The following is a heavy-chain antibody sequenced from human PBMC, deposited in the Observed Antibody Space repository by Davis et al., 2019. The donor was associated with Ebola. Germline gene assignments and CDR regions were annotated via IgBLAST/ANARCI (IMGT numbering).Heavy chain of an antibody. V-gene: IGHV4-39*07. J-gene: IGHJ6*02. D-gene: IGHD3-3*01. CDR1: GVSMSSRSYF. CDR3: ARARFLRYYYYYYGMDV. CDR2: INHSGST. Sequence: SETLSLTCTVTGVSMSSRSYFWGWIRQPPGKGLEWIGEINHSGSTNYNPSLKSRVTISVDTSKNQFSLKLSSVTAADTAVYYCARARFLRYYYYYYGMDVWGQGTTVTVSS.